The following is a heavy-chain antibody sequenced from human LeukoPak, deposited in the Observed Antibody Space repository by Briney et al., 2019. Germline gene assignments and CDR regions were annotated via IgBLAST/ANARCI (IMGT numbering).Heavy chain of an antibody. V-gene: IGHV4-38-2*02. Sequence: PSETLSLTCSVSGYSINTGYSWGWVRQSPGKILEWIGITHHSGATFYNPSLRGRVTISVDTSKNQFSLRVRSVTAADTAVYYCARVPGAYYDVLIGFGSGWFDPWGPGILVTVFS. CDR3: ARVPGAYYDVLIGFGSGWFDP. CDR1: GYSINTGYS. J-gene: IGHJ5*02. D-gene: IGHD3-9*01. CDR2: THHSGAT.